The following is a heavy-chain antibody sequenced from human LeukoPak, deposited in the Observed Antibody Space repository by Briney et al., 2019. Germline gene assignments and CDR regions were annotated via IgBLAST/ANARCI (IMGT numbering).Heavy chain of an antibody. Sequence: GGSLRLSCAASGFTFSSYGMHWVRQAPGKGLEWVSAISGRGGSGRSTYYADSVKGRFTISRDDSKNTLYLEMSSLRAEDTAIYYCATSRYYYDSSGFLVDYWGQGTLVTVSS. CDR2: ISGRGGSGRST. D-gene: IGHD3-22*01. V-gene: IGHV3-23*01. J-gene: IGHJ4*02. CDR3: ATSRYYYDSSGFLVDY. CDR1: GFTFSSYG.